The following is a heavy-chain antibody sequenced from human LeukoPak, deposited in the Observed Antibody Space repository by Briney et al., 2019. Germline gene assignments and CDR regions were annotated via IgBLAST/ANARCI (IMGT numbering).Heavy chain of an antibody. Sequence: PGGSLRLSCAASGFTFSSYWMSWVRQAPGKGLEWVANIKQDETEKNYVDSVKGRFTISRDNAKNLLYLQMNSLRAEDTAVYYCAREGVRAARDYWGQGTLVTVSS. CDR1: GFTFSSYW. CDR2: IKQDETEK. V-gene: IGHV3-7*01. CDR3: AREGVRAARDY. J-gene: IGHJ4*02. D-gene: IGHD6-6*01.